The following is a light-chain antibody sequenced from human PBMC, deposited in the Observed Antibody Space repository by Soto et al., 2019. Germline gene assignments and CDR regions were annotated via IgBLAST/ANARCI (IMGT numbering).Light chain of an antibody. Sequence: QSALTQPRSVSGSPGQSVTISCTGSNSDVGAYYFVSWYQQHPGKAPKVIIYDVTKRPSGVPDRFSASKSGNTASLTISGLQADDEAHYYCCSYAGTYTLVFGGGTKLTVL. J-gene: IGLJ2*01. CDR2: DVT. CDR1: NSDVGAYYF. V-gene: IGLV2-11*01. CDR3: CSYAGTYTLV.